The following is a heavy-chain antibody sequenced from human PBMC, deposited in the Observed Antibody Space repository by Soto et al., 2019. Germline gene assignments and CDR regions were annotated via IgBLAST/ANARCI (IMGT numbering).Heavy chain of an antibody. CDR2: IYYGGTT. Sequence: LSLTCTVSSYSVSTTTYFWAWIRQPPGKGLEWIGSIYYGGTTYYNSSLKSRVTISVDTSKNQFSLKLSSVTAADTAVYYCARHGPAGYCSGGSCNWFDPWGQGTLVTVSS. CDR1: SYSVSTTTYF. CDR3: ARHGPAGYCSGGSCNWFDP. D-gene: IGHD2-15*01. V-gene: IGHV4-39*01. J-gene: IGHJ5*02.